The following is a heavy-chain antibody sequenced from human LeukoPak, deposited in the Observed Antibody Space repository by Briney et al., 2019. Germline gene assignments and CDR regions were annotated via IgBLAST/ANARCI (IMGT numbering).Heavy chain of an antibody. V-gene: IGHV3-23*01. CDR2: ISGSGGST. Sequence: GGSLRLSCAASGFTFSSYWMSWVRQAPGKGLEWVSAISGSGGSTYYADSVKGRFTISRDNSKNTLYLQMNSLRAEDTAVYYCAKAGRSITMVRGVPHYWGHGTLVTVSS. J-gene: IGHJ4*01. CDR1: GFTFSSYW. CDR3: AKAGRSITMVRGVPHY. D-gene: IGHD3-10*01.